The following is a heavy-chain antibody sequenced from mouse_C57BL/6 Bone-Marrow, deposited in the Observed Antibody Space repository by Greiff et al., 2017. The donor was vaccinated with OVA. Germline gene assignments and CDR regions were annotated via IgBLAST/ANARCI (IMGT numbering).Heavy chain of an antibody. V-gene: IGHV1-69*01. D-gene: IGHD2-2*01. CDR2: IDPSDSYT. J-gene: IGHJ4*01. CDR3: ARWLPYTMDY. CDR1: GYTFTSYW. Sequence: QVQLQQPGAELVLPGASVKLSCKASGYTFTSYWMHWVKQMPGQGLEWIGEIDPSDSYTNYNQKFKGKSTLTVDKSSSTAYMQISSLTSEDSAVYYCARWLPYTMDYWGQGTSVTVSS.